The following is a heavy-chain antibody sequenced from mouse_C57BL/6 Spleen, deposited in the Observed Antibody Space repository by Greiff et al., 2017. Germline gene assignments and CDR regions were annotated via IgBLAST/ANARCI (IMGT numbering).Heavy chain of an antibody. CDR2: IDPSDSYT. CDR1: GYTFTSYW. CDR3: ARKGYAMDY. D-gene: IGHD2-14*01. Sequence: QVQLQQPGAELVMPGASVKLSCKASGYTFTSYWMQWVKQRPGQGLEWIGEIDPSDSYTNYNQKFKGKSTLTVDKSSSTAYMQLSSLTSEDSAVYYCARKGYAMDYWGQGTSVTVSS. J-gene: IGHJ4*01. V-gene: IGHV1-69*01.